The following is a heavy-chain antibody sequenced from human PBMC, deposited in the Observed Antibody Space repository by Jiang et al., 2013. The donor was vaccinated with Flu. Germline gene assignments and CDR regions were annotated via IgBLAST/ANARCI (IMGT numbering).Heavy chain of an antibody. CDR1: GFTFSSYW. Sequence: VQLLESGGGLVQPGGSLRLSCAASGFTFSSYWMSWVRQAPGKGLEWVANIKQDGSEKYYVDSVKGRFTISRDNAKNSLYLQMNSLRAEDTAVYYCARDDGYDFWSGSGWFDPWGQGTLVTVSS. CDR3: ARDDGYDFWSGSGWFDP. D-gene: IGHD3-3*01. J-gene: IGHJ5*02. V-gene: IGHV3-7*03. CDR2: IKQDGSEK.